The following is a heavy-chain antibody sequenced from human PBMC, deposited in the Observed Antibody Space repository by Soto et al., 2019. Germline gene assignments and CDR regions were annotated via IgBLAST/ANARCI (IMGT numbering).Heavy chain of an antibody. V-gene: IGHV1-2*04. CDR2: INPKTGAT. CDR1: GYTFSGQY. J-gene: IGHJ3*01. Sequence: QVQLVQSGAEVKKPGASVKVSCTTSGYTFSGQYINWVRQAPGQGLEWMGWINPKTGATNYARDFQDWVTMTSDKSMTTVYLELTSLTSAHTAVYYCAREEIGIFDFWGQGTMVTVSS. CDR3: AREEIGIFDF.